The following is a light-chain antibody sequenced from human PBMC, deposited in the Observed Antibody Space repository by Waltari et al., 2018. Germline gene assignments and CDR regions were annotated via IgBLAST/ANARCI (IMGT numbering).Light chain of an antibody. J-gene: IGLJ3*02. CDR3: QVWNSVGDHLSGV. CDR1: NLGSRS. Sequence: SDVLTQPPSVSAAPGETARITCGGNNLGSRSIHWYPQRPGQAPVLVIYDESDRPSGIPERFSGSKSGNTATLIISRVEAGDEADYYCQVWNSVGDHLSGVFGGGTKLTV. CDR2: DES. V-gene: IGLV3-21*04.